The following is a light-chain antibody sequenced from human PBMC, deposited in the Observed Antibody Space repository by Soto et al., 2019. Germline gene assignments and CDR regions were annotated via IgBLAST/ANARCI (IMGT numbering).Light chain of an antibody. Sequence: QSVLTQSPSASASLGASVKLTCTLSSGHSSYGIAWHQQQPEKGPRYLMKVDSDGSHSKGDGIPDRFSGSSSGAERYLTISSLQSEDEAYYYCQTWGTGVHVVFGGGTKLTVL. CDR3: QTWGTGVHVV. V-gene: IGLV4-69*02. CDR2: VDSDGSH. CDR1: SGHSSYG. J-gene: IGLJ2*01.